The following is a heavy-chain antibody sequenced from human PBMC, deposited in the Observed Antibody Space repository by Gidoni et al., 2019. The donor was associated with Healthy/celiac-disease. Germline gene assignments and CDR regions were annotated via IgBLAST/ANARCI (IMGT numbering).Heavy chain of an antibody. CDR1: GFTFRSYA. D-gene: IGHD2-2*01. V-gene: IGHV3-64*01. J-gene: IGHJ4*02. Sequence: EVQLVESGGGLVQPGGSLRLSCAASGFTFRSYAMHWVRQAPGKGLEYVSAMSSNGGSTYYANSVKGRFTISRDNSKNTLYLQMGSLRAEDRAVYYCARDRGIVVVPAAIDYWGQGTLVTVSS. CDR3: ARDRGIVVVPAAIDY. CDR2: MSSNGGST.